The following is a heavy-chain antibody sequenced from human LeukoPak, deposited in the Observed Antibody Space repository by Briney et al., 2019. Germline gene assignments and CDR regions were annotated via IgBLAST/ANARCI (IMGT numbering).Heavy chain of an antibody. CDR2: IYYSGST. Sequence: SETLSLTCTVSGGSISSYYWSWIRQPPGKGLEWIGYIYYSGSTNYTPSLKSRVTISVDTSKNQFSLKLSSVTAADTAVYYCARVRGSRGAFDIWGQGTMVTVSS. CDR1: GGSISSYY. V-gene: IGHV4-59*01. D-gene: IGHD6-19*01. CDR3: ARVRGSRGAFDI. J-gene: IGHJ3*02.